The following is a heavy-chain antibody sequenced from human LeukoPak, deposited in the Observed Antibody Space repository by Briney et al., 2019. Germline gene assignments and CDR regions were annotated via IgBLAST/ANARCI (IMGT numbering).Heavy chain of an antibody. CDR1: GFTFSSYS. V-gene: IGHV3-21*01. D-gene: IGHD3-22*01. CDR2: ISSSSSYT. Sequence: GGSLRLSCAASGFTFSSYSMNWVLQAPGKGLEWVSSISSSSSYTYYADSVKGRFTISRDNAKNSLYLQMNSLRAEDTAVYYCARDISASSGYPDYWGQGTLVTVSS. J-gene: IGHJ4*02. CDR3: ARDISASSGYPDY.